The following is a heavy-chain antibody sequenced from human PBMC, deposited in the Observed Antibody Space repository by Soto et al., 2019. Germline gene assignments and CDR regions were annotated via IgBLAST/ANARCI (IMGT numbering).Heavy chain of an antibody. J-gene: IGHJ5*02. CDR2: IWYDGSNK. CDR1: GFTFSSYG. V-gene: IGHV3-33*01. Sequence: QVQLVESGGGVVQPGRSLRLSCAASGFTFSSYGMHWVRQAPGKGLEWVAVIWYDGSNKYYADSVKGRFTISRDNSKNTLYLQMNSLRAEDTAVYYCARDPSSSWSRGGWFDPWGQGTLVTVSS. CDR3: ARDPSSSWSRGGWFDP. D-gene: IGHD6-13*01.